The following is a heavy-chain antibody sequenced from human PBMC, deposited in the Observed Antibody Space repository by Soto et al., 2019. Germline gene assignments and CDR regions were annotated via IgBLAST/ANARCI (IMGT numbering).Heavy chain of an antibody. D-gene: IGHD3-10*01. CDR2: IYYSGST. CDR3: ARGDYYGSGPGAYYYGMDV. V-gene: IGHV4-59*01. Sequence: SETLSLTCTVSGGSISSYYWSWIRQPPGKGLEWIGYIYYSGSTNYNPSLKSRVTTSVDTSKNQFSLKLSSVTAADTAVYYCARGDYYGSGPGAYYYGMDVWGQGTTVTVSS. CDR1: GGSISSYY. J-gene: IGHJ6*02.